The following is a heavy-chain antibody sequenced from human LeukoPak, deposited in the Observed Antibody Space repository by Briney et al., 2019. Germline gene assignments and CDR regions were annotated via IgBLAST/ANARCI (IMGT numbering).Heavy chain of an antibody. D-gene: IGHD2/OR15-2a*01. CDR3: EKGNRGYYYYGMDV. Sequence: TGGSLRLSCAASGVTFSSYAMSWVRQPPGKGLEWVSDISRSGGSTYYADPVKRRFTTSRDTSKYTLYLQMTRLRVAETAVYYCEKGNRGYYYYGMDVWGQGTTVTPSS. CDR2: ISRSGGST. V-gene: IGHV3-23*01. CDR1: GVTFSSYA. J-gene: IGHJ6*02.